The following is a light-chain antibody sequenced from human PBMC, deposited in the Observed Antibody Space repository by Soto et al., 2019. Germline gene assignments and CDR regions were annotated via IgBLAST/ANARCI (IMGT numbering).Light chain of an antibody. J-gene: IGLJ1*01. CDR2: DVS. CDR3: SSYTSSSTLYV. Sequence: QSVLTQPRSVSGSPGQSVTISCTGTSSDVGSYIYVSWYQQHPGKAPKLMIYDVSNRPSGVSNRFSGSKSGNTASLTISGLQAEDEADYYCSSYTSSSTLYVFGTGTKVTVL. V-gene: IGLV2-14*01. CDR1: SSDVGSYIY.